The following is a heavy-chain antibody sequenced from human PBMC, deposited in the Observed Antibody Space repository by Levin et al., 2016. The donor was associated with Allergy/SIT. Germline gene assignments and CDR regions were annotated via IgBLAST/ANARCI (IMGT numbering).Heavy chain of an antibody. D-gene: IGHD3-22*01. CDR1: GVSITSGDYY. V-gene: IGHV4-30-4*01. J-gene: IGHJ3*02. CDR3: AVGSVVLAVESTEPFDI. CDR2: SYYTGST. Sequence: SETLSLTCTVSGVSITSGDYYWSWIRQPPGKGLEWMGYSYYTGSTLYNPSLKSRLTISVDTSKKQFSLKLTSVTAADTAVYYCAVGSVVLAVESTEPFDIWGQGTLVTVSS.